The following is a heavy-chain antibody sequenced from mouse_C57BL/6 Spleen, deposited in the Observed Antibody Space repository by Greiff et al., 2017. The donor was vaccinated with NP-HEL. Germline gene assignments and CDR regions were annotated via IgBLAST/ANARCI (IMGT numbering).Heavy chain of an antibody. V-gene: IGHV5-17*01. Sequence: EVKVVESGGGLVKPGGSLKLSCAASGFTFSDYGMHWVRQAPEKGLEWVAYISSGSSTIYYADTVKGRFTISRDNAKNTLFLQMTSLRSEDTAMYYCARPSGYDYDGFAYWGQGTLVTVSA. CDR2: ISSGSSTI. CDR1: GFTFSDYG. J-gene: IGHJ3*01. D-gene: IGHD2-4*01. CDR3: ARPSGYDYDGFAY.